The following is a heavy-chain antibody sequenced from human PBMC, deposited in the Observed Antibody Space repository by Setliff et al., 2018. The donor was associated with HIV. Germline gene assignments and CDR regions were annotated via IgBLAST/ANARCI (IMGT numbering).Heavy chain of an antibody. V-gene: IGHV5-51*01. CDR1: GYSFTSYW. Sequence: PGESLKISCKGSGYSFTSYWIGWVRQVPGKGLEWMGIIYPGDSDTKYSPSFQGQVTISADKSISTAYLQWSSLKASDTAMYYCARNPTSRLGELSGFDPWGQGTLVTVSS. J-gene: IGHJ5*02. CDR2: IYPGDSDT. D-gene: IGHD3-16*02. CDR3: ARNPTSRLGELSGFDP.